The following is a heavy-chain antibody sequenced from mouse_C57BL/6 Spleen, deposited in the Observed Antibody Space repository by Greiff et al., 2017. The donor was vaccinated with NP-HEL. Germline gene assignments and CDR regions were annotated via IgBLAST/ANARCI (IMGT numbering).Heavy chain of an antibody. J-gene: IGHJ3*01. Sequence: VQLQQSGAELVRPGTSVKVSCKASGYAFTNYLIEWVKQRPGQGLEWIGVINPGSGGTNYNEKFKGKATLTADKSSSTAYMQLSSLTSEDSAVYCCARSIYYDYGGFAYWGQGTLVTVSA. CDR1: GYAFTNYL. CDR2: INPGSGGT. D-gene: IGHD2-4*01. CDR3: ARSIYYDYGGFAY. V-gene: IGHV1-54*01.